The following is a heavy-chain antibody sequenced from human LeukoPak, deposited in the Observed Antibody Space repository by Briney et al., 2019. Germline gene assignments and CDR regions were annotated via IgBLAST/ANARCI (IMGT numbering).Heavy chain of an antibody. V-gene: IGHV1-46*01. CDR1: GYTFTSYY. J-gene: IGHJ4*02. CDR3: ARGKGYSYGPGRGYYFDY. Sequence: ASVKVSCKASGYTFTSYYMHWVRQAPGQGLEWMGIINPSGGSTSYAQKFQGRVTMTRDMSTSTDYMELSSLRSDDTAVYYCARGKGYSYGPGRGYYFDYWGQGTLVTVSS. CDR2: INPSGGST. D-gene: IGHD5-18*01.